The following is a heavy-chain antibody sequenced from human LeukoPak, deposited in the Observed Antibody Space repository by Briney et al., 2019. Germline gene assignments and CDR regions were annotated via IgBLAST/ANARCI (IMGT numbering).Heavy chain of an antibody. CDR2: IYHSGTT. CDR3: ARGYSSSWYFNWFDP. J-gene: IGHJ5*02. Sequence: SETLSLTCTVSGYSISSGYFWGRIRQPPGKGLEWTGSIYHSGTTYYNPSLKSRVTISVDTSKNQFSLKLTSVTAADTAVYYCARGYSSSWYFNWFDPWGQGTLVTVSS. CDR1: GYSISSGYF. D-gene: IGHD6-13*01. V-gene: IGHV4-38-2*02.